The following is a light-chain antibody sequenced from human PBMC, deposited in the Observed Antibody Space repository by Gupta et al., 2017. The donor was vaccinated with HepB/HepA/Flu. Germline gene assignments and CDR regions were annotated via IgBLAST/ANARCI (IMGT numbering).Light chain of an antibody. CDR1: SSDVGGYNY. CDR2: DVS. J-gene: IGLJ1*01. V-gene: IGLV2-11*01. Sequence: QSALTQLRSVSGSPGQSVTISCTGTSSDVGGYNYVSWYQQHPGKAPKLMIYDVSKRPSGVPDRFSGSKSGNTASLTISGLQAEDEADYYCCSYAGSYTHYVFGTGTKVTVL. CDR3: CSYAGSYTHYV.